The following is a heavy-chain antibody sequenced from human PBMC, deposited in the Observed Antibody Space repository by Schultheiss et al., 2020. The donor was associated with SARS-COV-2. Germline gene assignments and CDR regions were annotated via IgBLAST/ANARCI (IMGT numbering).Heavy chain of an antibody. CDR2: ISYDGSNK. V-gene: IGHV3-30*12. J-gene: IGHJ2*01. CDR3: ARAYATYWYIDF. D-gene: IGHD4-17*01. Sequence: GGSLRLSCAASGFTFSSYGMHWVRQAPGKGLEWVAVISYDGSNKYYADSVKGRFTISRDNSKNTLYLQMNSLRAEDTAVYSCARAYATYWYIDFWGRGTLVTVSS. CDR1: GFTFSSYG.